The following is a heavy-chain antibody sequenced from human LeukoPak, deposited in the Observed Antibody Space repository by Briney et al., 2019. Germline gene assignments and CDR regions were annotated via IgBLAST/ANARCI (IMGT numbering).Heavy chain of an antibody. CDR3: TRGGAARPGY. CDR2: ISSNSRTI. V-gene: IGHV3-48*01. CDR1: GFTFSSYG. D-gene: IGHD6-6*01. Sequence: PGGSLRLSCAASGFTFSSYGMDWVRQAPGKGLEWVSYISSNSRTIDYANSVKGRFTISRDNAKNSLFLQMSSLRAENTAMYYCTRGGAARPGYWGQGTLVTVSS. J-gene: IGHJ4*02.